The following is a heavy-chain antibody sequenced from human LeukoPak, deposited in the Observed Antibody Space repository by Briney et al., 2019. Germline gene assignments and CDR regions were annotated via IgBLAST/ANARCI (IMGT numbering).Heavy chain of an antibody. J-gene: IGHJ4*02. Sequence: GGSLRLSCAASGFTFSSYEMNWVRQAPGKGLEWVSYISSSGSTIYYADSVKGRFTISRDNAKNSLYLQMNSLRAEDTAVYYCARAGKGWELRGIFDCWGQGTLVTVSS. CDR1: GFTFSSYE. D-gene: IGHD1-26*01. CDR3: ARAGKGWELRGIFDC. CDR2: ISSSGSTI. V-gene: IGHV3-48*03.